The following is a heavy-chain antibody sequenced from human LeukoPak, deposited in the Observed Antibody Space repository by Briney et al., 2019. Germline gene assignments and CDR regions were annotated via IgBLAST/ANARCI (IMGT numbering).Heavy chain of an antibody. CDR1: VGTFTSYA. CDR3: ARALPKGQLDCYSYSMDV. V-gene: IGHV1-69*01. Sequence: SVKVSCKASVGTFTSYAISGVRQAPGQGLEWMGGIIPIFGTANYAQKFQGRVTITAEESTSTTYMELSSLRSEDTAVYYCARALPKGQLDCYSYSMDVWGKGNTVTVSS. J-gene: IGHJ6*03. D-gene: IGHD6-13*01. CDR2: IIPIFGTA.